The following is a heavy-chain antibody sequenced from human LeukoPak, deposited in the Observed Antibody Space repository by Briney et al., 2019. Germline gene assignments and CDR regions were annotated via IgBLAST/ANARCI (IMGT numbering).Heavy chain of an antibody. D-gene: IGHD3-22*01. Sequence: ASVKVSCKVSGYTLTELSIHWVRQAPGKGLEWMGGFDPEDGETIYAQELQGRVTMTKDTSTDTAYMELSSLRSEDTAVYYCATWYYYDSSDYYVADYWGQGTLVTVSS. CDR2: FDPEDGET. CDR1: GYTLTELS. J-gene: IGHJ4*02. V-gene: IGHV1-24*01. CDR3: ATWYYYDSSDYYVADY.